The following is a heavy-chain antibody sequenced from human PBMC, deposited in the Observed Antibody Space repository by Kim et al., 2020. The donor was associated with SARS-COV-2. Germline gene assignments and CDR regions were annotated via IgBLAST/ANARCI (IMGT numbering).Heavy chain of an antibody. CDR3: HRGSAAAYTLDV. V-gene: IGHV4-39*01. CDR2: IYYSGTT. J-gene: IGHJ6*02. CDR1: GGSISDINYF. D-gene: IGHD3-16*01. Sequence: SETLSLTCIVSGGSISDINYFWGWIRQPPGKGLEWIGSIYYSGTTFYNPSLKSRVTISVDSYKNQFSLKLTSVIAADTAIYYCHRGSAAAYTLDVGGQGTTVTVSS.